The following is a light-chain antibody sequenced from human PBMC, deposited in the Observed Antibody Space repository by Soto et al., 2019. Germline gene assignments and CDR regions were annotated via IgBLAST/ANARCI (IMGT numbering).Light chain of an antibody. Sequence: QSVLTQPPSVSGAPGQRVTISCTGSSSNIGAGYDVLWYQQLPGTAPKLLIFANNNRPSGVPDRFSGSRSGTSGSLAITGLQAEDEADYYCQSYDSSLSGYVFGTGTKVTVL. CDR2: ANN. CDR1: SSNIGAGYD. J-gene: IGLJ1*01. CDR3: QSYDSSLSGYV. V-gene: IGLV1-40*01.